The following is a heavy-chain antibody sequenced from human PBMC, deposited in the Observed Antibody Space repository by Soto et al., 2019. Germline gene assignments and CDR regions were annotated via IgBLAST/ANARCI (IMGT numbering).Heavy chain of an antibody. Sequence: ETLSLTCAVSGGSISSSNWWSWVRQPPGKGLEWIGEIYHSGSTNYNPSLKSRVNISVDKSKNQFSLKLSSVTAADTAVYYCARAGLIGLARSFDYWGQGLLVTVSS. V-gene: IGHV4-4*02. CDR2: IYHSGST. J-gene: IGHJ4*02. CDR1: GGSISSSNW. CDR3: ARAGLIGLARSFDY. D-gene: IGHD2-8*01.